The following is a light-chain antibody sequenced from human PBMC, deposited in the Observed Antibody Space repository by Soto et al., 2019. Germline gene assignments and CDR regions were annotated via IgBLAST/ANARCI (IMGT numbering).Light chain of an antibody. V-gene: IGKV3-20*01. CDR1: QAVSRVH. Sequence: IVLTQYPGTLSLSPGERATLSCRASQAVSRVHLAWYQQKPGQAPRLLIYGESSRAASTPDTFSGGGAWTALTLTISRLQPEDFAVNYRKQYRSPPWTFGQGNKGEMK. CDR2: GES. CDR3: KQYRSPPWT. J-gene: IGKJ1*01.